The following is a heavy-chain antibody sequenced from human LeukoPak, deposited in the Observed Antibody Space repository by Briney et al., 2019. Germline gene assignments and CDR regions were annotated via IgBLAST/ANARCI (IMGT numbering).Heavy chain of an antibody. D-gene: IGHD3-10*01. V-gene: IGHV4-4*07. Sequence: SETLSLTCTVSGGAISSYHWSWIRQPAGKGLEWIGRIYTSGGTNYNPSLKSRVTISVDTSKNQFSLKLSSVTAADTAVYYCARDLGRKWFGESQIANWFDPWGQGTLVTVSS. CDR3: ARDLGRKWFGESQIANWFDP. CDR1: GGAISSYH. CDR2: IYTSGGT. J-gene: IGHJ5*02.